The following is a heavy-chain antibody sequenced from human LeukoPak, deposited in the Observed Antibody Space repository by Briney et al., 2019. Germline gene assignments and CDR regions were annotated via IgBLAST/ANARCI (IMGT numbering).Heavy chain of an antibody. CDR2: IKEDGSEK. CDR3: ARDQGYAMTASFDY. D-gene: IGHD2-8*01. J-gene: IGHJ4*02. Sequence: PAGSLRLSCAASGFTLSSYWMTWVRQAPGKGLEWVANIKEDGSEKYYVDSVKGRFTISRDNAKNSLYLQMNSLRAEDTAVYYCARDQGYAMTASFDYWGQGTLVTVSS. V-gene: IGHV3-7*01. CDR1: GFTLSSYW.